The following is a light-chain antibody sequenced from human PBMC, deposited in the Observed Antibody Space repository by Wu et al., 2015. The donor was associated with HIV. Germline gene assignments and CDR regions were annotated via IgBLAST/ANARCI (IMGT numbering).Light chain of an antibody. CDR3: QQRSNWPLT. CDR2: DAS. J-gene: IGKJ4*01. Sequence: EIVLTQSPGTLSLAPGERATLSCRASQSVGSYLAWYQQKPGQAPKLLIYDASNRATGIPVRFSGGGSGTDFTLTISSLEPEDFAVYYCQQRSNWPLTFGGGTKVEIK. V-gene: IGKV3-11*01. CDR1: QSVGSY.